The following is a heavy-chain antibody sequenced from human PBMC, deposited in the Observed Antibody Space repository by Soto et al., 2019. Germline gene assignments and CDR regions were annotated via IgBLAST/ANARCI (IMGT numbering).Heavy chain of an antibody. Sequence: PSETLSLTCTVSGGSISSYYWSWIRQPPGKGLEWIGYIYYSGSTNYNPSLKSRVTISVDTSKNQFSLKLSSVTAADTAVYYCARHGSYGDPDYWGQGTLVTVSS. CDR3: ARHGSYGDPDY. D-gene: IGHD4-17*01. CDR1: GGSISSYY. J-gene: IGHJ4*02. V-gene: IGHV4-59*08. CDR2: IYYSGST.